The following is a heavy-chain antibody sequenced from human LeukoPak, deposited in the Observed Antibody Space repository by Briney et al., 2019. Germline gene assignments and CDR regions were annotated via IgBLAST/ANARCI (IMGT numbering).Heavy chain of an antibody. V-gene: IGHV3-48*03. CDR3: ARVSRRGDGFDY. Sequence: GGSLRLSCAASGFTFSSYEMNWVRQAPGKGLEWVSYISSSGSTIYYADSVKGRFTISRDNAKNSLYLQMNSLRAEDTAVYYCARVSRRGDGFDYWGQGTLVTVSS. J-gene: IGHJ4*02. CDR2: ISSSGSTI. CDR1: GFTFSSYE. D-gene: IGHD2-21*01.